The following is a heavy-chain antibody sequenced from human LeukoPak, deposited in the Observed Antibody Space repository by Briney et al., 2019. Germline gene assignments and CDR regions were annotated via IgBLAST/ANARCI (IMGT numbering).Heavy chain of an antibody. D-gene: IGHD3-10*01. J-gene: IGHJ4*02. CDR2: ISGSGGFT. CDR3: PKHKGSGSYYLYSFDY. Sequence: PGGSLRLSCAASGFTFSTYAMSWVRQAPGKGLEWVSSISGSGGFTYYADSVKGRFTISRDNSKNTLYLQMNSLRAEDTAVYYCPKHKGSGSYYLYSFDYWGQGTLVSVSS. CDR1: GFTFSTYA. V-gene: IGHV3-23*01.